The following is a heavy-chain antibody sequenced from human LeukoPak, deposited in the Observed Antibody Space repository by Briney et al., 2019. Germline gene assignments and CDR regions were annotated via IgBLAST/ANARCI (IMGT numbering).Heavy chain of an antibody. D-gene: IGHD3-10*01. J-gene: IGHJ5*02. CDR1: GYTFTGYY. CDR3: ARGPMVRGVIISSNWFDP. CDR2: INAGNGNT. Sequence: ASVKVSCKASGYTFTGYYMHWVRQAPGQRLEWMGWINAGNGNTKYSQKFQGRVTITRDTSASTAYMELSSLRSEDTAVYYCARGPMVRGVIISSNWFDPWGQGTLVTVSS. V-gene: IGHV1-3*01.